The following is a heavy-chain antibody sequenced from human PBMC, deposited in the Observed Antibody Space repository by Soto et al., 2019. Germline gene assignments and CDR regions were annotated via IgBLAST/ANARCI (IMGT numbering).Heavy chain of an antibody. CDR1: GGSISSSSYY. V-gene: IGHV4-39*01. D-gene: IGHD3-10*01. CDR2: IYYSGST. Sequence: QLQLQESGPGLVKPSETLSPTCTVSGGSISSSSYYWGWIRQPPGKGLEWIGSIYYSGSTYYNPSLKSRVTISVDTSKNQFSLKLSSVTAADTAVYYCARTFTYYYGSGSYDYWGQGTLVTVSS. J-gene: IGHJ4*02. CDR3: ARTFTYYYGSGSYDY.